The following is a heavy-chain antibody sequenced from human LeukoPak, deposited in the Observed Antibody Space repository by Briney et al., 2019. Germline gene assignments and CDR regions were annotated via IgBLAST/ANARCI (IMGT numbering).Heavy chain of an antibody. J-gene: IGHJ4*02. CDR2: ISSSSSYI. CDR3: ATSRGLTGYFDY. V-gene: IGHV3-21*01. D-gene: IGHD3-9*01. CDR1: GFTFSSYS. Sequence: GGSLRLSCAASGFTFSSYSMNWVRQAPGKGLEWVSSISSSSSYIYYADSVKGRFTISRDNAKNSLYLQMNSLRAEDTAVYYCATSRGLTGYFDYWGQGTLVTVSS.